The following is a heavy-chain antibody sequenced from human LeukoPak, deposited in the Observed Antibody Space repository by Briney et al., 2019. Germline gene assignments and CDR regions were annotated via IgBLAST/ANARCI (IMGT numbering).Heavy chain of an antibody. D-gene: IGHD5-24*01. CDR3: ARSIRRGGYCFDY. V-gene: IGHV3-21*01. Sequence: GGSLRLSCAASGFTFSSYSMNWVRQAPGKGLEGVSSISSSSSYIYYAASVKGRFTISRDNAKNSLYLQMNSLRAEDTAVYYCARSIRRGGYCFDYWGQGTLVTVSS. CDR1: GFTFSSYS. CDR2: ISSSSSYI. J-gene: IGHJ4*02.